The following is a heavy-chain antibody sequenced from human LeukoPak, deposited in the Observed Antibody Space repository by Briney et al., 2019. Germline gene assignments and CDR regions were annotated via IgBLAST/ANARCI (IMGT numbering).Heavy chain of an antibody. CDR1: GFTFNTYA. CDR2: IDHNGGTT. CDR3: APGKFDY. V-gene: IGHV3-64D*06. Sequence: PGGSQTLFCSASGFTFNTYAMHWVRQAPGKGLEDVSAIDHNGGTTYYAYSVKGRSTISRDNSKNTLYLQMSSLRTEDTAVYYCAPGKFDYWGQGTLFTVSS. J-gene: IGHJ4*02.